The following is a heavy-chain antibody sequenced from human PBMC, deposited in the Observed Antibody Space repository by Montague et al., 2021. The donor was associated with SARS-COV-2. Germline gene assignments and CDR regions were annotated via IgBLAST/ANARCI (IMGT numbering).Heavy chain of an antibody. D-gene: IGHD2-15*01. Sequence: SETLSLTCAVYGGSFSSYNWSWFRQPPGTEMEWILENNHRGSTNYNPSLKSRVPITVDASKYQFSLKLSSVTAADTAAYYCARGSGCRGGSCYSELDPYYCSGMDVWGQGTTVTVSS. CDR3: ARGSGCRGGSCYSELDPYYCSGMDV. CDR2: NNHRGST. V-gene: IGHV4-34*01. J-gene: IGHJ6*02. CDR1: GGSFSSYN.